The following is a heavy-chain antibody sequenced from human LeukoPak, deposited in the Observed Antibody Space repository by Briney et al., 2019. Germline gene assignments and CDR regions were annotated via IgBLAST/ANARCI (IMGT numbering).Heavy chain of an antibody. J-gene: IGHJ4*02. D-gene: IGHD3-3*01. CDR3: AKDSEPNRYYDFWSGYLDY. CDR1: GLTLSDYY. Sequence: PGGSLRLSCAASGLTLSDYYMSWIRQTPGKGLEWVSYIDRSGSSIYYADSVRGRFTVSRDNAKNTLYLQMNSLRAEDTAVYYCAKDSEPNRYYDFWSGYLDYWGQGTLVTVSS. V-gene: IGHV3-11*01. CDR2: IDRSGSSI.